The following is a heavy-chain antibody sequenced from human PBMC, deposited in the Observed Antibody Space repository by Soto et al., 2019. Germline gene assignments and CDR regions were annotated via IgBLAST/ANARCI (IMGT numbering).Heavy chain of an antibody. Sequence: SETLSLTCTVSGGSISTYYWSCIRQSPGKGLEWMGYIDYSGTTDYNPFLKGRVTISVDTSKNQFSLKLSSVTAADTAVYYCARGTIYSYGSFDYWGQGTLVTVSS. CDR1: GGSISTYY. D-gene: IGHD5-18*01. J-gene: IGHJ4*02. V-gene: IGHV4-59*01. CDR3: ARGTIYSYGSFDY. CDR2: IDYSGTT.